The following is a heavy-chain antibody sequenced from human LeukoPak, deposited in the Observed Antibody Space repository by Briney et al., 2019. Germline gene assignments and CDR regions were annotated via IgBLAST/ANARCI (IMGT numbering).Heavy chain of an antibody. CDR3: ASGEYYYDSSGYWQFDY. CDR1: GYSFTSYW. J-gene: IGHJ4*02. V-gene: IGHV5-51*01. CDR2: IYPGDSDT. D-gene: IGHD3-22*01. Sequence: GESLKISCKGSGYSFTSYWIGWVRQMPGKGLEWMGIIYPGDSDTRYSPSFQGQVTISADKSISTAYLQWSSLKASDTAMYYCASGEYYYDSSGYWQFDYWGQGTLVTVSS.